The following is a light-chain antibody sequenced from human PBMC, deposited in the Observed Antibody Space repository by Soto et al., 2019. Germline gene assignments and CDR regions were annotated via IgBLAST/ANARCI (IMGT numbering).Light chain of an antibody. CDR1: QSVSNN. V-gene: IGKV3-15*01. Sequence: ELVMTQSPVTLSVSPGERATLSCRASQSVSNNLAWYQQKPRQAPSLLIYGASTRATGIPARFSGSGSGTEFTLTISSLQSEDFAVYYCQQYNNWPPFTFGQGTRLEIK. CDR3: QQYNNWPPFT. CDR2: GAS. J-gene: IGKJ5*01.